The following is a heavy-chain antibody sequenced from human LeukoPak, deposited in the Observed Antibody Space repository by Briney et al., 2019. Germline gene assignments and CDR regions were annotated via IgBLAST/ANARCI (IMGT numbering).Heavy chain of an antibody. D-gene: IGHD3-16*01. CDR2: INDNGAGT. CDR3: AKGLRTGVGPYMGYHYYMDV. CDR1: GFTFSSYA. Sequence: GGSLRLACAASGFTFSSYAMSWVRQAPGKGLKWVSTINDNGAGTYYADSVKGRFTIARDNSYNPASLQMNSLRDEDTGVYFCAKGLRTGVGPYMGYHYYMDVWGKGATVSVSS. V-gene: IGHV3-23*01. J-gene: IGHJ6*03.